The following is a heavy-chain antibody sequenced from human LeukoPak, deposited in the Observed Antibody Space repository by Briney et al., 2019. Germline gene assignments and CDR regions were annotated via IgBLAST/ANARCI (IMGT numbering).Heavy chain of an antibody. D-gene: IGHD3-22*01. CDR3: ARALRGGSGYYES. V-gene: IGHV3-74*01. CDR1: GFTFSSYW. Sequence: GGSLRLSCAASGFTFSSYWMHWVRQAPGKGLVWVSRINGDGSSTSYADSVKGRFTISRDNAKNTLYLQMNSLRAEDTAVYYCARALRGGSGYYESWGQGTLVTVSS. J-gene: IGHJ4*02. CDR2: INGDGSST.